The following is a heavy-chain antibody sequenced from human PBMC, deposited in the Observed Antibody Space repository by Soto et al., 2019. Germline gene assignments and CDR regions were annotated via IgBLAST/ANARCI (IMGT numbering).Heavy chain of an antibody. D-gene: IGHD3-10*01. CDR3: ARQARITMVRGVTVVDV. V-gene: IGHV4-39*01. Sequence: SETLSLTCTVSGGSISSSSYYWGWIRQPPGKGLEWIGSIYYSGSTYYNPSLKSRVTISVDTSKNQFSLKLSSVTAADTAVYYCARQARITMVRGVTVVDVWGKGTTVTVSP. CDR1: GGSISSSSYY. CDR2: IYYSGST. J-gene: IGHJ6*04.